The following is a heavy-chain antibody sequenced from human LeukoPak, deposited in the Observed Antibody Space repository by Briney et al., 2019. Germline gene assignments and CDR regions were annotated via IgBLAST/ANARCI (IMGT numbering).Heavy chain of an antibody. Sequence: ASVKVSCKASGYTFTGYYMHWVRQAPGQGLEWMGWINPNSGGTNYAQKFQGRVTMTRDTSISTAYMELSRLRSDDTAVYYCAREEAYCGGDCYSGAFDYRGQGTLVTVSS. D-gene: IGHD2-21*01. CDR3: AREEAYCGGDCYSGAFDY. J-gene: IGHJ4*02. V-gene: IGHV1-2*02. CDR1: GYTFTGYY. CDR2: INPNSGGT.